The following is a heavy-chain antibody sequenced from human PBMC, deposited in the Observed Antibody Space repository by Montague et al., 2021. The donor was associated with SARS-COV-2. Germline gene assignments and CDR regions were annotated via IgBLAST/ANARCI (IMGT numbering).Heavy chain of an antibody. J-gene: IGHJ3*02. V-gene: IGHV4-34*01. CDR2: INHSGST. CDR3: ARFPHGVRSSAFDI. D-gene: IGHD4-17*01. CDR1: GGSFSGYY. Sequence: SETLSLTCAVYGGSFSGYYWSWIRQPPGKGLEWIGEINHSGSTKYNPSLKSRVTISVDTSKDQFSLRLRSVTAADTAVYYCARFPHGVRSSAFDIWGQGTMVTVSS.